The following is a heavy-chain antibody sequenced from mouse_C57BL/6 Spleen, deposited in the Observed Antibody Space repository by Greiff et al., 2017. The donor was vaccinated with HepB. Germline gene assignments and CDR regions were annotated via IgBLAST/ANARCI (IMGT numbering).Heavy chain of an antibody. Sequence: EVKVEESGPGLVKPSQSLSLTCSVTGYSITSGYYWNWIRQFPGNKLEWMGYISYDGSNNYNPSLKNRISSTRDSSTNQLFLKLNSVTTEDTATYYCARTKGPWFAYWGQGTLVTVSA. J-gene: IGHJ3*01. V-gene: IGHV3-6*01. CDR3: ARTKGPWFAY. CDR2: ISYDGSN. CDR1: GYSITSGYY.